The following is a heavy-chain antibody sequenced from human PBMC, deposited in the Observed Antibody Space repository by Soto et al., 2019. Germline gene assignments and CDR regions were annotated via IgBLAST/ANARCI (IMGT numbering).Heavy chain of an antibody. CDR1: GFTFSSYP. CDR2: ISYDGSNK. CDR3: ARDRSSSFWGLLPKLDAIDI. Sequence: QVQLVESGGGVVQPVRSLRLSCAASGFTFSSYPMHWVRQAPGKGLEWVALISYDGSNKYYADSVKGRFTISRDNSKNTLYLLMNSLRAEDTAVYYCARDRSSSFWGLLPKLDAIDIWGQGTMVTVSS. J-gene: IGHJ3*02. D-gene: IGHD3-22*01. V-gene: IGHV3-30-3*01.